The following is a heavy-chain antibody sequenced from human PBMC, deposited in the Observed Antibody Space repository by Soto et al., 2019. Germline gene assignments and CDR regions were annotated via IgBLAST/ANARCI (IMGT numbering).Heavy chain of an antibody. Sequence: QVQLVESGGGVVQPGRSLRLSCAASGFTFSSYGMHWVRQAPGKGLEWVAVISYDGSNKYYADSVKGRFTISRDNSKNTLYLQMNSLRAEDTAVYYCARDKTSGGNSPWWYFDLWGRGTLVTVSS. D-gene: IGHD2-21*02. V-gene: IGHV3-30*03. CDR1: GFTFSSYG. J-gene: IGHJ2*01. CDR3: ARDKTSGGNSPWWYFDL. CDR2: ISYDGSNK.